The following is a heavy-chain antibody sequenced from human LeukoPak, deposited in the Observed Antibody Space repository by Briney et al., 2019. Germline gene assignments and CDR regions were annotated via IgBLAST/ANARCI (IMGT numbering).Heavy chain of an antibody. CDR2: ISWNSGSI. CDR1: GFTFDDYA. V-gene: IGHV3-9*01. CDR3: AKGAFYSSSWYGFDL. J-gene: IGHJ2*01. Sequence: GRSLRLSCAASGFTFDDYAMHWVRQAPGKGLEWVSGISWNSGSIGYADSVKGRFTISRDNAKNSLYLQMNSLRAEDTALYYCAKGAFYSSSWYGFDLWGRGTLVTVSS. D-gene: IGHD6-13*01.